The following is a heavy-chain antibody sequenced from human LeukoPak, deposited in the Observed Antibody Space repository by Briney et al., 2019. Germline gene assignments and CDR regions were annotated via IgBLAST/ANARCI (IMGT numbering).Heavy chain of an antibody. D-gene: IGHD6-6*01. CDR2: IYPGDSDT. J-gene: IGHJ4*02. CDR1: GSRFTSYW. Sequence: GESLKISCKGSGSRFTSYWIGWVRQMPGKGLEWMGIIYPGDSDTRYNPSFQGQVTISADKSISTAYLQWSSLKAADTAMYYCARQVEARQWGYYFDDWGQGTLVTVSS. V-gene: IGHV5-51*01. CDR3: ARQVEARQWGYYFDD.